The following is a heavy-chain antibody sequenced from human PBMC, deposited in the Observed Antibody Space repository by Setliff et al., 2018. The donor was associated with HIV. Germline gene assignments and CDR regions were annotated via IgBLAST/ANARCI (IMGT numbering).Heavy chain of an antibody. V-gene: IGHV4-59*01. CDR3: ARAEGDAYNPLPYFDS. CDR1: GGSMSRFY. CDR2: VYSTGSI. D-gene: IGHD1-1*01. Sequence: SETLSLTCTVSGGSMSRFYWTWIRQPPGKGLEWIGFVYSTGSINYSPSFRGRLTISLDTSENQFSLHLTSVTAADTAVYYCARAEGDAYNPLPYFDSWGPGALVTVSS. J-gene: IGHJ4*02.